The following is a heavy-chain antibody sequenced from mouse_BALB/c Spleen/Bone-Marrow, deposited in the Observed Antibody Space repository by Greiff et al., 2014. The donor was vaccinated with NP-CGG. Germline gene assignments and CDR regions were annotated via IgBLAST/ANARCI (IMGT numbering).Heavy chain of an antibody. J-gene: IGHJ2*01. Sequence: DVQLQESGAELVKPGASVKLSCTASGFNIKDTYMHWVKLRPEQGLEWIGRIDPANGNSKYDPKFQGKATITADTSSNTAYLQLSSLTSEDTAVYYCAFITTVVEYYFDYWGQGTTLTVSS. CDR2: IDPANGNS. V-gene: IGHV14-3*02. CDR3: AFITTVVEYYFDY. CDR1: GFNIKDTY. D-gene: IGHD1-1*01.